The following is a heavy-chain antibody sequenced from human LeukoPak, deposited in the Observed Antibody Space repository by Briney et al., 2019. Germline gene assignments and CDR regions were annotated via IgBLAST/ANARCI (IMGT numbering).Heavy chain of an antibody. J-gene: IGHJ4*02. V-gene: IGHV4-61*05. D-gene: IGHD3-16*01. CDR2: IYDSGST. CDR3: ARGGVLKSVDY. CDR1: GDSISTSNYY. Sequence: SETLSLTCTVSGDSISTSNYYWAWIRQPPGKGLEWIGYIYDSGSTTYNPSLKSRVIISVDTSKNQFSLKLSSVTAADTAVYYCARGGVLKSVDYWGQGTLVAVSS.